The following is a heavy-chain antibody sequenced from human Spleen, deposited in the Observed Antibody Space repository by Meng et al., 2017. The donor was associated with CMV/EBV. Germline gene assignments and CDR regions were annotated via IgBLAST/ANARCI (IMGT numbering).Heavy chain of an antibody. V-gene: IGHV3-33*06. CDR3: AKGDGYNLGD. J-gene: IGHJ4*02. CDR1: GFTLITYG. CDR2: IWYDGSRK. D-gene: IGHD5-24*01. Sequence: LSCVSSGFTLITYGMHWVRQAPGKGLEWVAVIWYDGSRKYYADSVKGRFTISRDNSKNTLYLEMNALRAEDTAVYYCAKGDGYNLGDWGQGTLVTVSS.